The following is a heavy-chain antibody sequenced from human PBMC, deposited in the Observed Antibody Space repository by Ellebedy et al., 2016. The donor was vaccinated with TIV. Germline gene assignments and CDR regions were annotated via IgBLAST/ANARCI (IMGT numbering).Heavy chain of an antibody. D-gene: IGHD6-19*01. CDR1: GGSISSYY. CDR3: ARGYSSGWYNRFDP. V-gene: IGHV4-59*01. Sequence: MPSETLSLTCTVSGGSISSYYWSWIRQPPGKGLEWIGYIYYSGSTNYNPSLKSRVTISVDTSKNQFSLKLRSVTAADTAVYFCARGYSSGWYNRFDPWGQGTLVTVSS. CDR2: IYYSGST. J-gene: IGHJ5*02.